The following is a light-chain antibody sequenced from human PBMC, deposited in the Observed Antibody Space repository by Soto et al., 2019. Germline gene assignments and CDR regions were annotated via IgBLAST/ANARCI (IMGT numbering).Light chain of an antibody. CDR2: GAS. V-gene: IGKV3-15*01. CDR1: QSVGRN. Sequence: EIVMTQSPATLSVSPGERATLSCRASQSVGRNLAWYQQKPGQTPRLLIYGASTRATGIPARFSGSGSGTEFTLTISSLQSEDFAIYSCQQYKHWPPLTFGGGTKVEIK. J-gene: IGKJ4*01. CDR3: QQYKHWPPLT.